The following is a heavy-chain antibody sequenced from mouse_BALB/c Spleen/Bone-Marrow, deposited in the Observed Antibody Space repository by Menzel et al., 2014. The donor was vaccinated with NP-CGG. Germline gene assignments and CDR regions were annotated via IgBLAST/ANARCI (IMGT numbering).Heavy chain of an antibody. CDR3: PLHLYGYYDY. CDR2: IRLKSSNYGT. CDR1: GFTFTNYW. V-gene: IGHV6-6*02. J-gene: IGHJ2*01. Sequence: EVKLMESGGGLVQPGGSTKLSCVASGFTFTNYWMNWVRQSPEKGLEGVGEIRLKSSNYGTHYAESVKGRSTITRDNSKSSVYLQMSSLTAEDTGIYYCPLHLYGYYDYWGQGTTLTVSS. D-gene: IGHD1-1*01.